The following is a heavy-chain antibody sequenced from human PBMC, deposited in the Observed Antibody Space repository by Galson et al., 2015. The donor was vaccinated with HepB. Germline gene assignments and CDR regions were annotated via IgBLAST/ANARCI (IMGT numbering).Heavy chain of an antibody. CDR2: ISYDGSNK. Sequence: SLRLSCAASGFTFSSYAMHWVRQAPGKGLEWVAVISYDGSNKYYADSVKGRFTISRDNSKNTLYLQMNSLRAEDTAVYYCARDPGAYYYYYYMDVWGKGTTVTVSS. V-gene: IGHV3-30-3*01. CDR1: GFTFSSYA. J-gene: IGHJ6*03. CDR3: ARDPGAYYYYYYMDV. D-gene: IGHD3-10*01.